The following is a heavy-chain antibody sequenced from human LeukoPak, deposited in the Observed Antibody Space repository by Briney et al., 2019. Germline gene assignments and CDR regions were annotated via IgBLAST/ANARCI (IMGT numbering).Heavy chain of an antibody. CDR2: MNPNSGNT. CDR3: ARGLTYYYDSSGYLGT. D-gene: IGHD3-22*01. Sequence: GASVKVSCKASGYTFTSYDVNWVRQATGQGLEWMGWMNPNSGNTGYAQKFQGRVTMTRNTSISTAYMELSSLRSEDTAVYYCARGLTYYYDSSGYLGTWGQGTLVTVSS. J-gene: IGHJ5*02. V-gene: IGHV1-8*02. CDR1: GYTFTSYD.